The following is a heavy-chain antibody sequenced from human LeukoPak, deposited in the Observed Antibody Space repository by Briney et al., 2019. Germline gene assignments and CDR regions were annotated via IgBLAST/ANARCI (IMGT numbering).Heavy chain of an antibody. Sequence: GASVKVSCKASGYTFTGYYMHWVRQAPGQGLEWMGWINPNSGGTNYAQKFQGRVTMTRDTSISTAYMELRSDDTAMYYCARAGPVGATPYYFDSWGQGTLVTVSS. J-gene: IGHJ4*02. CDR2: INPNSGGT. V-gene: IGHV1-2*02. D-gene: IGHD1-26*01. CDR3: ARAGPVGATPYYFDS. CDR1: GYTFTGYY.